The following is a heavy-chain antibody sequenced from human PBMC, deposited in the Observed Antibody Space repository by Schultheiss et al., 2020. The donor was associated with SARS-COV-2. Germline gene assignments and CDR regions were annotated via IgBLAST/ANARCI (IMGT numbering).Heavy chain of an antibody. J-gene: IGHJ6*02. CDR2: IIPIFGTA. CDR1: GGTFSSYA. D-gene: IGHD6-13*01. CDR3: AREVAAAGTLLRGGDHYYYYYGMDV. V-gene: IGHV1-69*13. Sequence: SVKVSCKASGGTFSSYAISWVRQDPGQGLKWMGGIIPIFGTANYEQKFQGRVKITADESTSTAYMELSSLRSEDTAVYYCAREVAAAGTLLRGGDHYYYYYGMDVWGQGTTVTVSS.